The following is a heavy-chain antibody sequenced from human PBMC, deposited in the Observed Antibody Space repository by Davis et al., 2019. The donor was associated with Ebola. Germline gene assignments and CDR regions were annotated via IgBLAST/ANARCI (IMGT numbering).Heavy chain of an antibody. CDR2: TYYKSKWYN. V-gene: IGHV6-1*01. J-gene: IGHJ5*02. Sequence: HSQTLSLTCAISGDSVPSGGWNWIRQSPSRGLEWLGRTYYKSKWYNDYAVSVKSRITINPDTSKNQFSLQLNSVTPEDTAVYYCARYTWNDRRFDPWGQGTLVTVSS. CDR1: GDSVPSGG. CDR3: ARYTWNDRRFDP. D-gene: IGHD1-20*01.